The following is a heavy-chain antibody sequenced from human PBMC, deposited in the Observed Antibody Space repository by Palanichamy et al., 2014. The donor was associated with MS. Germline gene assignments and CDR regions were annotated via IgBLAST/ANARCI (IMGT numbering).Heavy chain of an antibody. CDR3: ARVRAARSGVDP. D-gene: IGHD3-10*01. V-gene: IGHV4-59*01. CDR1: GGSISSYY. CDR2: IHYSGST. Sequence: QVQLQESGPGLVKPSETLSLTCSVSGGSISSYYWSWIRQPPGKGLEWIGYIHYSGSTNYNPSLKSRVTMSVDTSKNQFSLKLSSVTAADTALYYCARVRAARSGVDPWGQGTLVTVSS. J-gene: IGHJ5*02.